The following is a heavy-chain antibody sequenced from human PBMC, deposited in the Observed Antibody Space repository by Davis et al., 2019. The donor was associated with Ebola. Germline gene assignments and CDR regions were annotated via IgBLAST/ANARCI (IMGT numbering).Heavy chain of an antibody. CDR3: ARGRPSAFDI. V-gene: IGHV3-11*06. CDR1: GFTFSDNY. J-gene: IGHJ3*02. CDR2: ISSSRSYT. Sequence: GESLKISCAASGFTFSDNYMSWIRQAPGQGLEWVSYISSSRSYTNHADSVKGRFTISRDNAKNSLYLQMNSLRVEDTAVYYCARGRPSAFDIWGQGTMVTVSS.